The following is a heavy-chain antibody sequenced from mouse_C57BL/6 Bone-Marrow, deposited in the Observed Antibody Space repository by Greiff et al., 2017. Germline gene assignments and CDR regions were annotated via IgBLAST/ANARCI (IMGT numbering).Heavy chain of an antibody. Sequence: EVQLQQSGAELVRPGASVKLSCTASGFNIKDDYMHWVKQRPEQGLEWIGWIDPANGDTEYASKFQGKATITADTSSNTAYLQLSSLTSEDTAVYYCTTQDGYSYYFDYWGQGTTLTVSS. CDR1: GFNIKDDY. V-gene: IGHV14-4*01. CDR2: IDPANGDT. J-gene: IGHJ2*01. CDR3: TTQDGYSYYFDY. D-gene: IGHD2-3*01.